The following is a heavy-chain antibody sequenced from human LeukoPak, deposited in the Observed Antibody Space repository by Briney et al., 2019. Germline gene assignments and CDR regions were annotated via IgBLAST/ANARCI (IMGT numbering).Heavy chain of an antibody. CDR2: IYYSGST. CDR3: ARGVPYGPSYEFFDY. Sequence: SETLSLTCTVSGGSLSSYYWSWIRQPPGKGLGWIGYIYYSGSTNYNPSLKSRVTISLHTSKNQFSLKLNSVTAADTAVYYCARGVPYGPSYEFFDYWGQGTLVTVSS. V-gene: IGHV4-59*01. J-gene: IGHJ4*02. D-gene: IGHD3-10*01. CDR1: GGSLSSYY.